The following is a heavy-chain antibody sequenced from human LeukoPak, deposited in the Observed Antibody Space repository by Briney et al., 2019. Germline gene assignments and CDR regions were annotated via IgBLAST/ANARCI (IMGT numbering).Heavy chain of an antibody. CDR1: GFTFSSYS. Sequence: GGSLRLSCAASGFTFSSYSMNWVRQAPGKGLEWVSSISSSSSYIYYADSVKGRFTISRDNATNSLCLQMNSLRAEDTAVYYCASATVTTNLYWGQGTLVTVSS. V-gene: IGHV3-21*01. CDR2: ISSSSSYI. D-gene: IGHD4-17*01. J-gene: IGHJ4*02. CDR3: ASATVTTNLY.